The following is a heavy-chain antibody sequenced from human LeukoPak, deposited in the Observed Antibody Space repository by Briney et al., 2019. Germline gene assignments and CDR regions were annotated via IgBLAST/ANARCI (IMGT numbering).Heavy chain of an antibody. Sequence: ASVKVSCKASGGTFSSYAISWVRQAPGQGLEWMGRIIPILGIANYAQKFQGRVTITADESTSTAYMELSSLRSEDTAVYYCARRRRSSGWYGGAFDIWGQGSMVTVSS. CDR1: GGTFSSYA. D-gene: IGHD6-19*01. V-gene: IGHV1-69*04. J-gene: IGHJ3*02. CDR2: IIPILGIA. CDR3: ARRRRSSGWYGGAFDI.